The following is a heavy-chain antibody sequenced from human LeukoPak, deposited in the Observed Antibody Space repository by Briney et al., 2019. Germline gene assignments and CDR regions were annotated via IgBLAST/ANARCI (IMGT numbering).Heavy chain of an antibody. D-gene: IGHD7-27*01. V-gene: IGHV3-23*01. Sequence: QPGGSLRLSCAASGFTFSSYAMSWVRQAPGKGLEWVSAISGSGGSTYYADSVRGRFTISRDNSKNTLYLQMNSLRAEDTAVYYCAKSTLPTGVWEGSYFDYWGQGTLVTVSS. J-gene: IGHJ4*02. CDR3: AKSTLPTGVWEGSYFDY. CDR2: ISGSGGST. CDR1: GFTFSSYA.